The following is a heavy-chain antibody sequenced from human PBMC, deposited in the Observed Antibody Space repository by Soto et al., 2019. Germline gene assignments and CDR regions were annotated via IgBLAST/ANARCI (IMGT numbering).Heavy chain of an antibody. CDR2: INPNSGGT. CDR3: ARDYRYNWNYYEFDP. CDR1: GYTFTGYY. Sequence: GASVKVSCKASGYTFTGYYMHWVRQAPGQGLEWMGWINPNSGGTNYAQKFQGRVTMTRDTSISTAYMELSRLRSDDTAVYYCARDYRYNWNYYEFDPWGQGTLVTVSS. D-gene: IGHD1-7*01. J-gene: IGHJ5*02. V-gene: IGHV1-2*02.